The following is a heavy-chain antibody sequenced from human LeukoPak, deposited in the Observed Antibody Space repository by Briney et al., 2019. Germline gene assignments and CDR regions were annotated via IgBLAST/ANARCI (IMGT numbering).Heavy chain of an antibody. CDR3: ARDAHFGGVFDI. D-gene: IGHD2-21*01. V-gene: IGHV3-23*01. CDR2: ISGSGGST. J-gene: IGHJ3*02. Sequence: GGSLRLSCAASGFTFSSYAMSWVRQAPGKGLEWVSAISGSGGSTYYADSVKGRFTISRDNSKNTLYLQMNSLRGEDTALYYCARDAHFGGVFDIWGQGTMVTVSS. CDR1: GFTFSSYA.